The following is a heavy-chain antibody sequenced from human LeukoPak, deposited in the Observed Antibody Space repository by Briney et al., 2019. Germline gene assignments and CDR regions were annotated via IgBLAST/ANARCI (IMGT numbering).Heavy chain of an antibody. CDR1: GGSFSGYY. CDR2: IYYSGST. D-gene: IGHD3-22*01. Sequence: PSETLSLTCAVYGGSFSGYYWSWIRQPPGKGLEWIGSIYYSGSTYYNPSLKSRVTISVDTSKNQFSLKLSSVTAADTAVYYCARGYYYDSSGYYSPFDYWGQGTLVTVSS. V-gene: IGHV4-34*01. J-gene: IGHJ4*02. CDR3: ARGYYYDSSGYYSPFDY.